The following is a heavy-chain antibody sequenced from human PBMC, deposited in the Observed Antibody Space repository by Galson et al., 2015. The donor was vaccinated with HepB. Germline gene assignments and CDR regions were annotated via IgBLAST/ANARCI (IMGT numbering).Heavy chain of an antibody. CDR2: IAVYNGDT. J-gene: IGHJ6*02. CDR1: GYAFTSSG. D-gene: IGHD2-15*01. V-gene: IGHV1-18*01. CDR3: ARDPRYCSGGRCHYFYAMDG. Sequence: SVKVSCKASGYAFTSSGFSWVRQAPGQGLQWLGWIAVYNGDTKYSQKVQGRVTMTIDKGTNTAYMEVRGLRSDDTAVYYCARDPRYCSGGRCHYFYAMDGWGQGATVTVSS.